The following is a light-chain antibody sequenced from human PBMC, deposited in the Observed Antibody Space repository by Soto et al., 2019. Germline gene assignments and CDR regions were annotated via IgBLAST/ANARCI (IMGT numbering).Light chain of an antibody. CDR2: SAS. V-gene: IGKV3-20*01. CDR1: QSVSSSY. Sequence: EIVMTQSPATLSVSPGERATLSCRASQSVSSSYLAWYQQKPAQAPRLLIYSASNRVTGIPDRISGRGSGTDVTLTISRLEPEDFAVYYCQQNGGSPVTFGQGTRLEIK. CDR3: QQNGGSPVT. J-gene: IGKJ5*01.